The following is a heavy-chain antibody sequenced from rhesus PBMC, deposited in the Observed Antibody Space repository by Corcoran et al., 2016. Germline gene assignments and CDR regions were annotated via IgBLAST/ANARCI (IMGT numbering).Heavy chain of an antibody. J-gene: IGHJ4*01. CDR3: ARDLSSYYGSGYYSYYFDY. CDR1: GGPISSNY. CDR2: IYGSGGST. D-gene: IGHD3-28*01. Sequence: QVQLQQWGEGLVKPSETLSLTCAVPGGPISSNYWSWIRQAPGKGLELIGRIYGSGGSTDYNPSLKSRVTISTDTSKNQFSLKLSSVTAADTAVYYCARDLSSYYGSGYYSYYFDYWGQGVLVTVSS. V-gene: IGHV4-160*01.